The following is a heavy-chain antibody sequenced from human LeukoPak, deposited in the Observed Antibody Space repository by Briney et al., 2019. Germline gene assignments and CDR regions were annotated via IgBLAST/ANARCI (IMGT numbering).Heavy chain of an antibody. CDR2: IYTSGST. D-gene: IGHD6-19*01. Sequence: PSETLSLTCTVSGGSISSGSYYWSWIRQPAGKGLEWIGRIYTSGSTNYNPSLKSRGTISVDTSKNQFSLKLSSVTAADTAVYCCAREGSSGWQNWYFDLWGRGTLVTVSS. V-gene: IGHV4-61*02. CDR3: AREGSSGWQNWYFDL. CDR1: GGSISSGSYY. J-gene: IGHJ2*01.